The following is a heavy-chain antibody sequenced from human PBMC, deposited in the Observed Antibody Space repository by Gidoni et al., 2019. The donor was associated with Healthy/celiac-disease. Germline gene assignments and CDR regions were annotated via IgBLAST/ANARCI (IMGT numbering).Heavy chain of an antibody. J-gene: IGHJ5*02. D-gene: IGHD2-15*01. CDR1: GGSISSSSYY. CDR2: IFYSEST. CDR3: ARHLPGIVVVVTATGWFDP. V-gene: IGHV4-39*01. Sequence: QLQLQESGPGLVKPSETLSRTCTVSGGSISSSSYYWGWIRQPPGKGLEWIGSIFYSESTYYNPSLKSRVTMSVDTSKNQFSLKLSSVTAADTAVYYCARHLPGIVVVVTATGWFDPWGQGTLVTVSS.